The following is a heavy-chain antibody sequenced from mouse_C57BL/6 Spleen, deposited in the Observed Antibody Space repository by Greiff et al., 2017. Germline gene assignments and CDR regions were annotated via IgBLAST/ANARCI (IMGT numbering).Heavy chain of an antibody. V-gene: IGHV1-50*01. CDR1: GYTFTSYW. CDR3: AYYGYYFDY. Sequence: QVQLQQSGAELVKPGASVKLSCKASGYTFTSYWMQWVKQRPGQGLEWIGEIDPSDSYTNYNQKFKGKATLTVDTSSSTACMQLSSLTSEDSAVYYCAYYGYYFDYWGQGTTLTVSS. CDR2: IDPSDSYT. J-gene: IGHJ2*01. D-gene: IGHD2-1*01.